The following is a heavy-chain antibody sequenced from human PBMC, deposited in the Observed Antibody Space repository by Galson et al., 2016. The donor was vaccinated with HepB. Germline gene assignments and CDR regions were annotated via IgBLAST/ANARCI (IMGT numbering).Heavy chain of an antibody. CDR3: ARTQFVRGFFTVTTQSHLDY. J-gene: IGHJ4*02. CDR1: GFTFSSYW. CDR2: IKYDESQN. Sequence: SLRLSCAASGFTFSSYWMSWVRQTPGKGLEWVANIKYDESQNYYVGSVRGRFTISRDNAKASLFLQMNSLRVDDTAVYYCARTQFVRGFFTVTTQSHLDYWGQGALVTVS. D-gene: IGHD4-17*01. V-gene: IGHV3-7*01.